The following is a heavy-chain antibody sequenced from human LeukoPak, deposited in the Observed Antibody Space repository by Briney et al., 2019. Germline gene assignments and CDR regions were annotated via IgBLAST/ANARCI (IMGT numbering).Heavy chain of an antibody. CDR1: GFTFSSYS. Sequence: PGGTLRLSCAASGFTFSSYSMNWVRHAPGKGLEWVSSISSSSSYISYADSVKGRFTIYRDNAKNSLYLQMNSLRAEDTAVYYCARDRWGRWLQLPDYWGQGTLVTVSS. CDR3: ARDRWGRWLQLPDY. V-gene: IGHV3-21*01. D-gene: IGHD5-24*01. CDR2: ISSSSSYI. J-gene: IGHJ4*02.